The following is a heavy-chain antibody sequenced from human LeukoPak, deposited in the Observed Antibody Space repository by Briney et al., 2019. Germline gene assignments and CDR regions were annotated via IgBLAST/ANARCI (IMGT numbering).Heavy chain of an antibody. J-gene: IGHJ4*02. D-gene: IGHD3-22*01. CDR3: ASNYYDSSGFDY. CDR1: RGSISSRTW. V-gene: IGHV4-4*02. Sequence: SETLSLTCAVSRGSISSRTWWTWVRQSPRRGLEWIGEISNGGNTNYNPSLKSRVTMSIDKSKNQFSLKLSSVTAADTAVYYCASNYYDSSGFDYWGQGTLVTVSS. CDR2: ISNGGNT.